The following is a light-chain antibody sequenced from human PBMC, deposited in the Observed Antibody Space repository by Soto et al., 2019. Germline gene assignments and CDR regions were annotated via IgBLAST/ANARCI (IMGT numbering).Light chain of an antibody. Sequence: QSALTQPRSVSGSPGQSVTISCTGSSSDVGGYDYVSWYQQHPGKAPKLMIYGVSQRPSGVPDRFSGSKSGNTASLTISGLQPEDEAHYYCSAYAVSYTCVFCGVTKLTVL. CDR2: GVS. CDR3: SAYAVSYTCV. CDR1: SSDVGGYDY. J-gene: IGLJ3*02. V-gene: IGLV2-11*01.